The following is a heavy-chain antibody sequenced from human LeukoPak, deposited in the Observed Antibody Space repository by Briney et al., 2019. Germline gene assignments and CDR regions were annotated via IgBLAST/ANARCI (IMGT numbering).Heavy chain of an antibody. D-gene: IGHD2-2*01. Sequence: PGRSLRLSCAASGFTFSSYAMHWVRQAPGKGLEWVAVISYDGSNKYYADSVKGRFTISRDNSKNTLYLQMNSLRAEDTAVYYCARNNCSSTSCSGAFDIWGQGTMVTVSS. CDR1: GFTFSSYA. J-gene: IGHJ3*02. CDR3: ARNNCSSTSCSGAFDI. CDR2: ISYDGSNK. V-gene: IGHV3-30-3*01.